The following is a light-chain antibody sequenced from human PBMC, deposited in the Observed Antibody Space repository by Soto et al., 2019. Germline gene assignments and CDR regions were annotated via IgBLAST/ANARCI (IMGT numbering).Light chain of an antibody. CDR1: QSVSSY. CDR2: DAS. CDR3: QPRSNWPRT. Sequence: EIVLTQSPATLSLSPGERATLSCRASQSVSSYLAWYQQKPGQAPRLLIYDASIRSTGIPGRFSGSGSGTDFTLTISSLELEDFAVYYCQPRSNWPRTFGQGTKVEIK. V-gene: IGKV3-11*01. J-gene: IGKJ1*01.